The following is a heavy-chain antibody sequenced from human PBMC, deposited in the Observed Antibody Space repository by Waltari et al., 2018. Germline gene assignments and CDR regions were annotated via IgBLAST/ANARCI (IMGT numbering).Heavy chain of an antibody. V-gene: IGHV4-38-2*01. CDR1: GYSISSGYY. CDR3: ARVHWGSSGNWFDP. Sequence: QVHLQESGPGLVKSSETLSLTCAVSGYSISSGYYWGWIRQPPGKGLEWIGSIFHTGNTYYNPSLKSRVTISVDKSKNQFSLKFNYVTAADTAVYYCARVHWGSSGNWFDPWGQGTPVIVSS. D-gene: IGHD1-26*01. CDR2: IFHTGNT. J-gene: IGHJ5*02.